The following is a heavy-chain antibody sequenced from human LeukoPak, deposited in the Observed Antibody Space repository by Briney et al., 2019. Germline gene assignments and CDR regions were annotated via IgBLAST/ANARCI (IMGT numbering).Heavy chain of an antibody. CDR3: ARINSGWYFDY. CDR1: GGSISSHY. V-gene: IGHV4-59*11. J-gene: IGHJ4*02. Sequence: PSETLSLTCIVSGGSISSHYWTWIRQPPGKGLEYIGYIYYSGKTNYNPSLKSRVTISVDRSKNQFSLKLTSVTAEDTTVYYCARINSGWYFDYWGQGTLVTVSS. CDR2: IYYSGKT. D-gene: IGHD6-19*01.